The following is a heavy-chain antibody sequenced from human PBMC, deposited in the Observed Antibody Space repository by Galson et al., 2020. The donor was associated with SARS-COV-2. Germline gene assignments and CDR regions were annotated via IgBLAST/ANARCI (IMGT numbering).Heavy chain of an antibody. V-gene: IGHV3-23*01. D-gene: IGHD2-21*02. Sequence: GGSLRLSCATSGFILRDYSMNWLRHSSAKGLEWVAILGDNGRTTYYANSVKGRFTISRDTSNSMVYLQMNNLRDDDTAIYYCAKKLVTAAGYDWFDPRGQGTLVTVS. J-gene: IGHJ5*02. CDR2: LGDNGRTT. CDR3: AKKLVTAAGYDWFDP. CDR1: GFILRDYS.